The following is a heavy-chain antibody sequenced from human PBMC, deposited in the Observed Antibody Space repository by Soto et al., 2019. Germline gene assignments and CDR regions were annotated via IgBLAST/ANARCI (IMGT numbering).Heavy chain of an antibody. CDR2: ISAYNGNT. J-gene: IGHJ4*02. D-gene: IGHD5-18*01. CDR3: ARAFVDTAMVTPYYFDY. V-gene: IGHV1-18*01. CDR1: GYTFTSYG. Sequence: ASVKVSCKASGYTFTSYGISWVRQAPGQGLEWMGWISAYNGNTNYAQKLQGRVTMTTDTSTSTAHMELRSLRSDDTAVYYCARAFVDTAMVTPYYFDYWGQGTLVTVSS.